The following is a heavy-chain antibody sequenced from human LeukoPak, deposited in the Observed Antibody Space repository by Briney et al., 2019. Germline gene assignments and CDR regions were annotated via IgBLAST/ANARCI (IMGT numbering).Heavy chain of an antibody. CDR1: GFTVSSNY. D-gene: IGHD6-13*01. V-gene: IGHV3-53*01. CDR2: IYSGGAT. CDR3: ARATGSSWAARCFDL. J-gene: IGHJ2*01. Sequence: GGSLRLSCAASGFTVSSNYMSWVRQAPGKGLEWVSVIYSGGATCYADSVKGRFIISRDNSKNTLYLQMNSLRAEDTAVYYCARATGSSWAARCFDLWGRGTLVTVSS.